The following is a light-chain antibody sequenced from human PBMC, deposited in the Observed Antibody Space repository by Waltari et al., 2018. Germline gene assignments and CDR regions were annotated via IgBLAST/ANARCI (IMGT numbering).Light chain of an antibody. V-gene: IGKV1-39*01. CDR2: AAS. Sequence: DIQMTQSPSSLSASVGDRVTITCRASQSISSYLNWYQQKPGKAPKLLIYAASSLQSGVPSRCSGSGSGTDFTLTTSSLQPEDFATYYCQQSYSTPRTFGQGTKVEIK. CDR1: QSISSY. J-gene: IGKJ1*01. CDR3: QQSYSTPRT.